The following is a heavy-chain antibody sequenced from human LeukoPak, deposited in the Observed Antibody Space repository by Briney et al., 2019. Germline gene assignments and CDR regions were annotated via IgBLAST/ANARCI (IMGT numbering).Heavy chain of an antibody. CDR3: ARGNYDILTGYYPAYAFDI. J-gene: IGHJ3*02. D-gene: IGHD3-9*01. CDR1: GGSISSSSYY. Sequence: SETLSLTCTVSGGSISSSSYYWGWIRQPPGKGLEWIGQINHSGSPNYNPSLKSRVTISVDTSKNQFSLKLTSVTAADTAVYYCARGNYDILTGYYPAYAFDIWGQGTMVTVSS. CDR2: INHSGSP. V-gene: IGHV4-39*07.